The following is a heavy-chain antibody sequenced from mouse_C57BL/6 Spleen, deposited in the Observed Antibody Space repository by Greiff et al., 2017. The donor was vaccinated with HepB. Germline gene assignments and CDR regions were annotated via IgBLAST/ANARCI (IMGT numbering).Heavy chain of an antibody. J-gene: IGHJ3*01. CDR2: IYPGSGNT. D-gene: IGHD3-3*01. CDR3: ARGDVGFAY. CDR1: GYSFTSYY. V-gene: IGHV1-66*01. Sequence: VQLQESGPELVKPGASVKISCKASGYSFTSYYIHWVKQRPGQGLEWIGWIYPGSGNTKYNEKFKGKATLTADTSSSTAYMQLSSLTSEDSAVYYCARGDVGFAYWGQGTLVTVSA.